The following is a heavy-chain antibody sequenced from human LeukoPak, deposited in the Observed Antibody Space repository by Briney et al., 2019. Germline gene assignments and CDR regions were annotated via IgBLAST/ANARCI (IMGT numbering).Heavy chain of an antibody. CDR3: AISSPVATVGY. Sequence: GGSLRLSCAASGFTFSDYYMSWIRQAPGKGLEWVSYISSSSGTNKYYADSVRGRFTISRDNAKNSLYLEMDSLRAEDTAVYYCAISSPVATVGYWGQGTLVTVSS. D-gene: IGHD4-23*01. V-gene: IGHV3-11*04. CDR2: ISSSSGTNK. CDR1: GFTFSDYY. J-gene: IGHJ4*02.